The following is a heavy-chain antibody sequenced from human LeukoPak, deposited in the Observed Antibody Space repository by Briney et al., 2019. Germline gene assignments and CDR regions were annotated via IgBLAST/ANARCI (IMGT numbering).Heavy chain of an antibody. CDR3: ARRVDIVATIGEYYFDY. J-gene: IGHJ4*02. CDR1: GGSTSSSSYY. D-gene: IGHD5-12*01. CDR2: IYYSGST. Sequence: SETLSLTCTVSGGSTSSSSYYWGWIRQPPGKGLEWIGSIYYSGSTYYNPSLKSRVTISVDTSKNQFSLKLSSVTAADTAVYYCARRVDIVATIGEYYFDYWGQGTLVTVSS. V-gene: IGHV4-39*01.